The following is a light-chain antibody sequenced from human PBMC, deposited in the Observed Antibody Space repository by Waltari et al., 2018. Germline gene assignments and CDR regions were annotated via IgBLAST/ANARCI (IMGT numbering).Light chain of an antibody. CDR1: SLRSYY. J-gene: IGLJ1*01. CDR2: GQN. V-gene: IGLV3-19*01. CDR3: SCRDNSGFRHV. Sequence: SSDLTQDPAVSVALGQTVRITCQGDSLRSYYAPWYQQKPGQAPVLVIFGQNKRPSGIPDRFACSSSRNTASLTITGAQAEDEADYYCSCRDNSGFRHVFGTGTKVTV.